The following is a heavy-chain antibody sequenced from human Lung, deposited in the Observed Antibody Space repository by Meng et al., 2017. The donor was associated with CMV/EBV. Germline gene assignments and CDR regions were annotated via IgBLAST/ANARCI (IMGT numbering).Heavy chain of an antibody. CDR3: ARGRSCVDGVCYDDRNYFGH. J-gene: IGHJ4*01. Sequence: SETLSLXCNISGDSMANFYWTWIRQPPGKGLEWVGSVFHTGDTKYNSSLKGRLTLSVDTSRKQVSLRLVSLNTADTATYYCARGRSCVDGVCYDDRNYFGHWGXGNMVAV. CDR1: GDSMANFY. D-gene: IGHD2-21*02. V-gene: IGHV4-59*13. CDR2: VFHTGDT.